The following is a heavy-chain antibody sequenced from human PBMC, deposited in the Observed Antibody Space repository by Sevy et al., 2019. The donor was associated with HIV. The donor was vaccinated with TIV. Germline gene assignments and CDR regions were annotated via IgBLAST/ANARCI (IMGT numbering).Heavy chain of an antibody. Sequence: GGSLRLSCAASGFTFSDYYMSWIRQAPVKGLEWVSYISSSGSTIYYADSVKGRFTISRDNAKNSLYLQMNSLRAEDTAVYYCARAVTMIVVVSNYGMDVWGQGTTVTVSS. V-gene: IGHV3-11*01. CDR2: ISSSGSTI. CDR1: GFTFSDYY. CDR3: ARAVTMIVVVSNYGMDV. J-gene: IGHJ6*02. D-gene: IGHD3-22*01.